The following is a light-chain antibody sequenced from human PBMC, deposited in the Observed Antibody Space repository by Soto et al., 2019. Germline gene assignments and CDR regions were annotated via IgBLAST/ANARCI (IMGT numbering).Light chain of an antibody. CDR1: QDIRNF. CDR3: QQYHSRLT. CDR2: DAS. J-gene: IGKJ4*01. Sequence: DIQMTQSPSSLSASVGDRVTITCQASQDIRNFLNWYQQKPGKAPKLLIYDASNLETVVPSRFSGSGSGTDFTFTISSLQPEDVATYYCQQYHSRLTFGGGTKVEIE. V-gene: IGKV1-33*01.